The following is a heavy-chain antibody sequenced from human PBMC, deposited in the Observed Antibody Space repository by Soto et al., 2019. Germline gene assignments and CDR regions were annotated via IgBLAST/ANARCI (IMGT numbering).Heavy chain of an antibody. Sequence: QVQLVESGGGLVKPGGSLRLSCAASGFTFSDYYMSWIRQAPGKGLEWVSYISSSGSTIYYADSVKGRFTISRDKAKNSLYLQMNSLRAEDTAVYYWARDPSYHYDFKDLGIDYWGHGTLVTVSS. D-gene: IGHD3-3*01. CDR1: GFTFSDYY. J-gene: IGHJ4*01. CDR2: ISSSGSTI. CDR3: ARDPSYHYDFKDLGIDY. V-gene: IGHV3-11*01.